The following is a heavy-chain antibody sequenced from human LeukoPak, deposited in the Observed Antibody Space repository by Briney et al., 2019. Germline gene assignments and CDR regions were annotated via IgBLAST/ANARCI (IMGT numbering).Heavy chain of an antibody. CDR2: MNPNSGNT. Sequence: ASVKVSCKASGYTFTSYAMHWVRQAPGQRLEWMGWMNPNSGNTGYAQKFQGRVTMTRNTSISTAYMELSSLRSEDTAVYYCARGTGYYDFWSGYQYRNWFDPWGQGTLVTVSS. J-gene: IGHJ5*02. CDR1: GYTFTSYA. D-gene: IGHD3-3*01. CDR3: ARGTGYYDFWSGYQYRNWFDP. V-gene: IGHV1-8*02.